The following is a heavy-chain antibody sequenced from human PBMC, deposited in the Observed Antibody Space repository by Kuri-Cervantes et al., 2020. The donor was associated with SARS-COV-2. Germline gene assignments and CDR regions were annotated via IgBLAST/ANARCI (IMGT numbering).Heavy chain of an antibody. Sequence: ASVKVSCKASGYTFTSYDISWVRQATGQGLEWVRWMNPNSGNTGYAQKFQGRVTMTRNTSISTAYMELSSLRSEDTAVYYCARAPEVVVVPAAYWFDPWGQGTLVTVSS. CDR1: GYTFTSYD. D-gene: IGHD2-2*01. V-gene: IGHV1-8*01. J-gene: IGHJ5*02. CDR3: ARAPEVVVVPAAYWFDP. CDR2: MNPNSGNT.